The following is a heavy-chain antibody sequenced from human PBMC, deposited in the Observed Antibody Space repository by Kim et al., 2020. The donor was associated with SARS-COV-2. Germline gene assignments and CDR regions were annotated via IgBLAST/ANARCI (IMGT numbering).Heavy chain of an antibody. V-gene: IGHV3-53*01. D-gene: IGHD2-15*01. CDR3: ASLTEEFLGGGGY. Sequence: YEDPVKGRFTLSRDNSKNTLYLQMSRLRGEDTAMYYCASLTEEFLGGGGYWGQGTLVTVSS. J-gene: IGHJ4*02.